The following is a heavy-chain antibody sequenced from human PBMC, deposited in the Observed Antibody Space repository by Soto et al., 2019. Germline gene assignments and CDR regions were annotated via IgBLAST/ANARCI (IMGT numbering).Heavy chain of an antibody. CDR1: GFTFSTYG. J-gene: IGHJ1*01. Sequence: QVQLVESGGGVVQPGRSLRLSCAASGFTFSTYGMHWVRQAPGKGLQWVALISYDGSYKYYADSVKGRFTISRDNSKNTLYLQMNSLRADDTAVHYCAREDVAVAGRGWYFQHWGQGTLVTVSA. CDR2: ISYDGSYK. D-gene: IGHD6-19*01. V-gene: IGHV3-30*03. CDR3: AREDVAVAGRGWYFQH.